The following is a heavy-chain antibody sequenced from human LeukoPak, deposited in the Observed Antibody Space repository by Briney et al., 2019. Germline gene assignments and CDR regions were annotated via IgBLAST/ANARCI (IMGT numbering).Heavy chain of an antibody. CDR3: AKGVVGKFYYRHFDS. CDR2: ISRSGASI. Sequence: GGSLRLSCAASGFTFSDYAMSWVRQAPGKGLEWVSVISRSGASIFYADSVKGRFTISRDNSENTTYLQMNSLRADDTALYYCAKGVVGKFYYRHFDSWGQGTLVIVSS. J-gene: IGHJ4*02. D-gene: IGHD3-22*01. CDR1: GFTFSDYA. V-gene: IGHV3-23*01.